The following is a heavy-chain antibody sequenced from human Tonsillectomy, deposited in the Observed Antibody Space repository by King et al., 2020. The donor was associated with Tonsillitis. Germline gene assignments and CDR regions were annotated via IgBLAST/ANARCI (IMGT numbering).Heavy chain of an antibody. CDR1: GFTFSSYW. V-gene: IGHV3-74*01. CDR2: INNDGSRK. CDR3: ARGRWELPWYFDY. J-gene: IGHJ4*02. Sequence: EVQLVESGGGLVQPGGSLRLSCAASGFTFSSYWMHWVRQAPGKGLVWVSRINNDGSRKSYADSVKGRFTISRDNAKNTLYLQVNSLRAEDTAVYYCARGRWELPWYFDYWGQGTLVTVSS. D-gene: IGHD4-23*01.